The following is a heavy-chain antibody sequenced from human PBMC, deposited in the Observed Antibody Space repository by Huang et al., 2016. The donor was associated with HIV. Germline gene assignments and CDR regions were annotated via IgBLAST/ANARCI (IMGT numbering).Heavy chain of an antibody. Sequence: QVHLVQSGAEVKKPGSSVKVSCKASGNSFTSLPINWVRQAPGQGLELMGGLLTMVGSATYARTMRGRVSISGAESTSNPYMELGSLRSADTAGDYCATSTPMVGGSRGWSGKVVITENVPYVDWGQGALVTISS. CDR2: LLTMVGSA. J-gene: IGHJ4*02. D-gene: IGHD3-22*01. CDR3: ATSTPMVGGSRGWSGKVVITENVPYVD. CDR1: GNSFTSLP. V-gene: IGHV1-69*01.